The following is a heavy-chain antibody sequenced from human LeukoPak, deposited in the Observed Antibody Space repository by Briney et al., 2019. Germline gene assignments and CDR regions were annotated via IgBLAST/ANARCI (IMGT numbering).Heavy chain of an antibody. CDR3: ARDVGYCSGGSCLPSFDP. Sequence: GGSQRLSCAASGFTSSSYWMHWGRQAPGKGLVWVSRINSDGSSTSYADSVKGRFTISRDNAKNTLYLQMNSLRAEDTAVYYCARDVGYCSGGSCLPSFDPWGQGTLVTVSS. D-gene: IGHD2-15*01. CDR2: INSDGSST. V-gene: IGHV3-74*01. J-gene: IGHJ5*02. CDR1: GFTSSSYW.